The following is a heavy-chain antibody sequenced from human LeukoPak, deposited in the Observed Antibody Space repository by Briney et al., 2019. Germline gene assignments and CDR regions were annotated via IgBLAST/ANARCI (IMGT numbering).Heavy chain of an antibody. CDR1: GGSISSGDYY. V-gene: IGHV4-30-4*08. CDR3: ARASITMIVD. Sequence: SETLSLTXTVSGGSISSGDYYWSWIRQPPGKGLEWIGYIYYSGSTYYNPSLKSRVTISVDTSKNQFSLKLSSVTAADTAVYYCARASITMIVDWGQGTLVTVSS. J-gene: IGHJ4*02. D-gene: IGHD3-22*01. CDR2: IYYSGST.